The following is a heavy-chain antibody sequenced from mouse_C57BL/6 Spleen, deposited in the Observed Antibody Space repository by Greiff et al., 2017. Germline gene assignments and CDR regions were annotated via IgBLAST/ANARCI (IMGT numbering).Heavy chain of an antibody. CDR1: GYTFTSYW. V-gene: IGHV1-59*01. Sequence: QVQLQQPGAELVRPGTSVKLSCKASGYTFTSYWMHWVKQRPGQGLEWIGVIDPSDSYTNYNQKFKGKATLTVDTSSSTAYMQLSSLTSEDSAVYYCARSAAQATSDYFDYWGQGTTLTVSS. CDR3: ARSAAQATSDYFDY. D-gene: IGHD3-2*02. CDR2: IDPSDSYT. J-gene: IGHJ2*01.